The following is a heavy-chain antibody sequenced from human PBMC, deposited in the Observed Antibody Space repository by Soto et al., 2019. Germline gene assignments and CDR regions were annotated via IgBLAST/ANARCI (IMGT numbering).Heavy chain of an antibody. CDR3: SSRSSGWYFDY. V-gene: IGHV3-23*01. CDR2: ISGSGGST. D-gene: IGHD6-19*01. CDR1: GFTFSSYA. J-gene: IGHJ4*02. Sequence: EVQLLESGGGLVQPGGSLRLSCAASGFTFSSYAMSWVRQAPGKGLEWVSVISGSGGSTYYADSGKGRFTISRDNSKNTLYAQMNSLRSEDTAVYYCSSRSSGWYFDYWGQGTLVTGSS.